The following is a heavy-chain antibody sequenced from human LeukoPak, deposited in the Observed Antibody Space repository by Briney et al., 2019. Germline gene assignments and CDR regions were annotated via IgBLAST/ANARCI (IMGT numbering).Heavy chain of an antibody. V-gene: IGHV4-39*01. J-gene: IGHJ5*02. D-gene: IGHD1-14*01. CDR3: ARRRLGMGWFDP. CDR1: GGSISSSSYY. Sequence: SETLSLTCTVSGGSISSSSYYWGWIRQPPGKGLVWIGSIYYSGSTYYNPYLKSRVTISVDTSKNQFSLKLSSVTAADTAVYYCARRRLGMGWFDPWGQGTLVTVSS. CDR2: IYYSGST.